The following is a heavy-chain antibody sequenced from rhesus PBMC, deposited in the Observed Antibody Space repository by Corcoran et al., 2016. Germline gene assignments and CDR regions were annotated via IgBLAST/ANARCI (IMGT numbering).Heavy chain of an antibody. J-gene: IGHJ4*01. CDR2: HLPLVGLT. CDR1: GFTFGSYA. D-gene: IGHD4-23*01. Sequence: QVQLVQSGAEVKKPGASVKVSCKASGFTFGSYAISWVRQAPGQGLEWMGVHLPLVGLTNYAEKFQGRVTMTADTSTSTAYMELSSLRSEDTAVYYCARGVTVTTPNFDYWGQGVLVTVSS. CDR3: ARGVTVTTPNFDY. V-gene: IGHV1-198*02.